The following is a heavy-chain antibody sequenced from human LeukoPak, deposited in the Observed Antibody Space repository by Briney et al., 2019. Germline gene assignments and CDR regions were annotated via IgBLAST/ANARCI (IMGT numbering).Heavy chain of an antibody. CDR2: IKPDGSEK. Sequence: GGSLRLSCAASAFTFSNYWMSWVRQAPGKGLEWVASIKPDGSEKYYVDSVKGRFTISRDHAKNSLYLQMNSLRAEDTAVYYCAKGRVTYDYWGQGTLVTVSS. V-gene: IGHV3-7*01. J-gene: IGHJ4*02. D-gene: IGHD4-11*01. CDR1: AFTFSNYW. CDR3: AKGRVTYDY.